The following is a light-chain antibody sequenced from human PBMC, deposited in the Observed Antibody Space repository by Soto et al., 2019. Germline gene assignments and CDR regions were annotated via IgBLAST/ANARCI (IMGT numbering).Light chain of an antibody. CDR2: GAA. CDR3: QQYGSSPRT. J-gene: IGKJ1*01. V-gene: IGKV3-20*01. CDR1: QSVSSNY. Sequence: ENVLTQSPGTLSLSPGERATLSCRASQSVSSNYLAWYQHKPGQAPRLLIYGAASRAIGIPDRFSGSGSGTDFTLTISKLEPEDFAVYYCQQYGSSPRTFGQGTKVEIK.